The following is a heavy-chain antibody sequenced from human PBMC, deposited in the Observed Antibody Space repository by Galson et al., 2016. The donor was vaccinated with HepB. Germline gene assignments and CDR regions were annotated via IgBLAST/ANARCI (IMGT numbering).Heavy chain of an antibody. D-gene: IGHD7-27*01. CDR2: SYDSGST. V-gene: IGHV4-39*01. CDR3: ASGPLGIPDY. CDR1: GGSISSRSYY. J-gene: IGHJ4*02. Sequence: SETLSLTCTVSGGSISSRSYYWGWIRQPPGKGLEWIGSSYDSGSTYYNSSLKSRVTISVDKSKNQFSLKLSSVTAADTAVYYCASGPLGIPDYWGQGTLVTVSS.